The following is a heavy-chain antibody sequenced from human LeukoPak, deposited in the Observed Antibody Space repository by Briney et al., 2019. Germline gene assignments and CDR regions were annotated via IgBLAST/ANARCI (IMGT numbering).Heavy chain of an antibody. D-gene: IGHD4-11*01. CDR2: IYYSGST. V-gene: IGHV4-39*07. CDR1: SGSISSRSDY. J-gene: IGHJ5*02. CDR3: ARDLGLQGMSATGGFDP. Sequence: PSETLSLTCTVSSGSISSRSDYWGWIRQPPGKGLEWIARIYYSGSTYYNATLKIRVTISVDTSKNQFSLKLSSVTAADTAVCYCARDLGLQGMSATGGFDPWGQGTLVTVSS.